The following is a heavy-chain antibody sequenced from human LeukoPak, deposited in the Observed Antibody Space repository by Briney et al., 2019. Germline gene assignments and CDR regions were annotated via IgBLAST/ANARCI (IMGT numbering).Heavy chain of an antibody. J-gene: IGHJ4*02. CDR2: VHLSGRT. CDR3: AREGGPYRPLDY. Sequence: PSGTLSLTCGVSGGSISTTNWWTWVRQPPGEGLEWIGEVHLSGRTHYNPSLESRVTMSVNMSENHISLRLTSVTAADTAVYYCAREGGPYRPLDYSGQGALVTVSS. CDR1: GGSISTTNW. V-gene: IGHV4-4*02.